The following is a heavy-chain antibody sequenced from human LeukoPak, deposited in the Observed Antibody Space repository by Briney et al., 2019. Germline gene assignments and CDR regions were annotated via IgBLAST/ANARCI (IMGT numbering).Heavy chain of an antibody. CDR2: ISAYNGNT. J-gene: IGHJ4*02. CDR1: GYTFTSYG. Sequence: GASVKVSCKASGYTFTSYGISWVRQAPGQGLEWMGWISAYNGNTNYAQKLQGRVTMTTDTSTSTAYMELRSLRSDDTAVYYCARDCSSTSCPKGVVNYWGQGTLVTVSS. V-gene: IGHV1-18*01. CDR3: ARDCSSTSCPKGVVNY. D-gene: IGHD2-2*01.